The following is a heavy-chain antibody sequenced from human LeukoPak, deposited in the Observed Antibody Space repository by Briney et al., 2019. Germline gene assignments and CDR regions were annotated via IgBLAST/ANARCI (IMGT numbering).Heavy chain of an antibody. D-gene: IGHD6-13*01. CDR1: GGSFSGYY. J-gene: IGHJ4*02. CDR3: ARATAAGLDY. CDR2: INHSGST. Sequence: SETLSLTCAVYGGSFSGYYWSWIRQPPGKGLEWIGEINHSGSTNYNPSLKSRVTISVDTSKSQFSLKLSSVTAADTAVYYCARATAAGLDYWGQGTLVTVSS. V-gene: IGHV4-34*01.